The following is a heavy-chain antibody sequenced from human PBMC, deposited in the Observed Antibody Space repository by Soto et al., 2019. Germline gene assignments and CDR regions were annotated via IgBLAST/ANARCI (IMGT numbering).Heavy chain of an antibody. D-gene: IGHD6-13*01. CDR1: GFTFSSYG. CDR2: ISYDGSNK. J-gene: IGHJ6*02. Sequence: QVQLVESGGGVVQPGRSLRLSCAASGFTFSSYGMHWVRQAPGKGLEWVAVISYDGSNKYYADSVKGRFTISRDNSKNTMYLQMNSLRGEDTAVYYCAKDRGGIAAGLRSRYYCMDVWGQGTTVTVSS. CDR3: AKDRGGIAAGLRSRYYCMDV. V-gene: IGHV3-30*18.